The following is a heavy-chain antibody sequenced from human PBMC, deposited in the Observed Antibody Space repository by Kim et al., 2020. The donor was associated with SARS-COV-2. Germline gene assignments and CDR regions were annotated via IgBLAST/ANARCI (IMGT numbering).Heavy chain of an antibody. V-gene: IGHV1-46*01. CDR3: ARAGGVVVPAAIGGPYYSGMDV. D-gene: IGHD2-2*01. J-gene: IGHJ6*02. CDR2: INPNSGTT. Sequence: ASVKVSCKASGYTVSSHYMHWVRQAPGQGLEWMGIINPNSGTTRYAPKFQGRVTMTRDTSTNTVFMTLSSLGSEDTAVYSCARAGGVVVPAAIGGPYYSGMDVWGQGTTVTVSS. CDR1: GYTVSSHY.